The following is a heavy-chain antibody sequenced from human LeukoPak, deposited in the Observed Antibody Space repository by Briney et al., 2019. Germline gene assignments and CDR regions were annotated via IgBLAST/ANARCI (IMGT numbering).Heavy chain of an antibody. CDR2: ISSYGSNK. D-gene: IGHD6-13*01. J-gene: IGHJ3*02. V-gene: IGHV3-30-3*01. CDR3: AKEISSSSSWYGDDAFDI. CDR1: GFTFDDYA. Sequence: GGSLRLSCAASGFTFDDYAMHWVRQAPGKGLEWVALISSYGSNKYYAESVKGRFTISRDDSKNTVYLQMNSLRAEDTAVYYCAKEISSSSSWYGDDAFDIWGQGTMVIVSS.